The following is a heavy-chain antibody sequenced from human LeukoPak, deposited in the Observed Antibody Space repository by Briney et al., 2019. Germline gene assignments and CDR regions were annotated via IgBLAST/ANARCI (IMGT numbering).Heavy chain of an antibody. Sequence: ASVKVSCKASGYTFTGYYMHCVRQAPGQGLEWMGRINPNSGGTNYAQKFQGRVTMTRDTSISTAYMELSRLRSDDTAVYYCARDRGYYDSTDYWGQGTLVTVSS. D-gene: IGHD3-22*01. CDR3: ARDRGYYDSTDY. CDR2: INPNSGGT. CDR1: GYTFTGYY. J-gene: IGHJ4*02. V-gene: IGHV1-2*06.